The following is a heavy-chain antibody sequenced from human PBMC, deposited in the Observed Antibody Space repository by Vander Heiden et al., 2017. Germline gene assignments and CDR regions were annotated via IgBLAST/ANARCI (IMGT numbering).Heavy chain of an antibody. Sequence: EVQLVESGGGLVKPGGSLRVSCEGSGFTFNTAWMSGVRQAPGKGLEWVGRIKSKTDGETTDYAAPVKGRFTVSRDDSKNTLYLQMNSLKTEDTAVYYCTTDPNSSAYYYYYYGMHVWGQGTTVTVSS. V-gene: IGHV3-15*07. J-gene: IGHJ6*02. CDR1: GFTFNTAW. D-gene: IGHD3-22*01. CDR3: TTDPNSSAYYYYYYGMHV. CDR2: IKSKTDGETT.